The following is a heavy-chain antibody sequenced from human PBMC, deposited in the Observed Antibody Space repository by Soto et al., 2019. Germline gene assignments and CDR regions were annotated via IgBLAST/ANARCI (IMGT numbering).Heavy chain of an antibody. D-gene: IGHD6-6*01. Sequence: QVQLQESGPGLVKPSETLSLTCTVSGGSISSYYWSWIRQPAGKGLEWIGRSYTSGSTNYNPSLKSRVTMSVDTSKSQFSVKLSSVTAADMAVYYCARVRIAARTGAYGMDVWGQGTTVTVSS. CDR2: SYTSGST. V-gene: IGHV4-4*07. J-gene: IGHJ6*02. CDR1: GGSISSYY. CDR3: ARVRIAARTGAYGMDV.